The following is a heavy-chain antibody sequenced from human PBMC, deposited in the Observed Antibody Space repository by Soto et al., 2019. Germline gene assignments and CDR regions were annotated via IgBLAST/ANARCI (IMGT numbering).Heavy chain of an antibody. D-gene: IGHD1-26*01. CDR1: GLSVSSPY. J-gene: IGHJ5*02. Sequence: EVQLVESGGGLVQPGGSLRLSCAVSGLSVSSPYMSWVRQAPGKGLEWVSVFHDGTIYYADSVKGRFIISRDNSKNTMYHQMNSLIAEDTAVYYCARDLPDNSLPWGQGTLVTVSS. CDR3: ARDLPDNSLP. V-gene: IGHV3-66*01. CDR2: FHDGTI.